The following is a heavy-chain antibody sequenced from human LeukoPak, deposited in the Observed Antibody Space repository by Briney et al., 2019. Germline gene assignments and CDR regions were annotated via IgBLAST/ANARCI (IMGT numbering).Heavy chain of an antibody. CDR2: VFYSGGT. CDR1: GVSTTGYF. CDR3: ARHMSVTYDAFDL. V-gene: IGHV4-59*08. D-gene: IGHD2-21*02. J-gene: IGHJ3*01. Sequence: SETLSFTCTISGVSTTGYFWSWIRQPPGKGLEWVGYVFYSGGTLYNPSLESRVTISVDTSKTHFSLELTSVTAADTAVYYCARHMSVTYDAFDLWGRGTMVTVSS.